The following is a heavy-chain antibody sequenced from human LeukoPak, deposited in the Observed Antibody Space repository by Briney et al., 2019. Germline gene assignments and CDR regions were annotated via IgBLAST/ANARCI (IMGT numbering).Heavy chain of an antibody. Sequence: SETLSLTCAVYGGSFSGYYWSWIRQPPGEGLEWIGEINHSGSTNYNPSLKSRVTISVDTSKNQFSLKLSSVTAADTAVYYCAKGGGDDILTGYYIPVLDYWGQGTLVTVSS. D-gene: IGHD3-9*01. CDR1: GGSFSGYY. CDR2: INHSGST. J-gene: IGHJ4*02. CDR3: AKGGGDDILTGYYIPVLDY. V-gene: IGHV4-34*01.